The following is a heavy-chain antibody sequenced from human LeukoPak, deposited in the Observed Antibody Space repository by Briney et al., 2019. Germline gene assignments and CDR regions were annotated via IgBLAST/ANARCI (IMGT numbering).Heavy chain of an antibody. CDR1: GFTFSSYA. CDR2: ISGSGGST. D-gene: IGHD5-12*01. CDR3: AKVGSGYPPSYYYYYMDV. Sequence: RPGGSLRLSCAASGFTFSSYAMSWVRQAPGKGLEWVSAISGSGGSTYYADSVKGRFTISRDNSKNTLYLQMNSLRAEDTAVYYCAKVGSGYPPSYYYYYMDVWGKGTTVTVSS. J-gene: IGHJ6*03. V-gene: IGHV3-23*01.